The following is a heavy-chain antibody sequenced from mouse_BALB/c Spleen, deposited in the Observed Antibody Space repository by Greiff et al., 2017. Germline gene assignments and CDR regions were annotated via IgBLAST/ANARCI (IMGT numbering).Heavy chain of an antibody. CDR3: ARSRVLYAMDY. V-gene: IGHV5-17*02. CDR1: GFTFSSFG. J-gene: IGHJ4*01. Sequence: EVKLMESGGGLVQPGGSRKLSCAASGFTFSSFGMHWVRQAPEKGLEWVAYISSGSSTIYYADTVKGRFTISRDNPKNTLFLQMTSLRSEDTAMYYCARSRVLYAMDYWGQGTSVTVSS. CDR2: ISSGSSTI.